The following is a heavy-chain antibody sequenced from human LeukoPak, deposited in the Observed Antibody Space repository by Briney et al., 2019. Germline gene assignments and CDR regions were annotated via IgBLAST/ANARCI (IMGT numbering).Heavy chain of an antibody. CDR3: ARGGGAREARGY. J-gene: IGHJ4*02. CDR1: GYTFTGYY. Sequence: ASVKVSCKASGYTFTGYYMHWVRQAPGQGLEWMGWINPNSGGTNYAQKFQGRVTMTRHTSVRTAYMEVSRQRSTGTSVYYCARGGGAREARGYWGQGTLVTVSS. V-gene: IGHV1-2*02. D-gene: IGHD4-23*01. CDR2: INPNSGGT.